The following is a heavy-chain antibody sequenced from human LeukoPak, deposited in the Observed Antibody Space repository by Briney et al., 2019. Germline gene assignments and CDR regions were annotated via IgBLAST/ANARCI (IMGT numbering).Heavy chain of an antibody. CDR1: GFTFSSYS. D-gene: IGHD6-13*01. CDR2: ISSSSSYI. Sequence: GGSLRLSCAASGFTFSSYSMNWVRQAPGKGLEWVSSISSSSSYIYYADSVKGRFTISRDNAKNSLYLQMNSLRAEDTAVYYCARLYPGIAAAGRPFDYWGQGTLVTVSS. V-gene: IGHV3-21*01. J-gene: IGHJ4*02. CDR3: ARLYPGIAAAGRPFDY.